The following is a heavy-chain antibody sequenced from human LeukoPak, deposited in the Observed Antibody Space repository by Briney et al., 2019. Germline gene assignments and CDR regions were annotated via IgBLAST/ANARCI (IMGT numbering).Heavy chain of an antibody. V-gene: IGHV3-48*02. D-gene: IGHD3-22*01. J-gene: IGHJ4*02. CDR2: ISDRSGAI. Sequence: GGSLKVFCAASGFTFSSYSIRGVRQSPGKGLEWVSYISDRSGAIYYADSVKGRFTIARDNAKNSLYLQMNSLRDEDTAVYYCASSHDSSGLTLRYWGQG. CDR3: ASSHDSSGLTLRY. CDR1: GFTFSSYS.